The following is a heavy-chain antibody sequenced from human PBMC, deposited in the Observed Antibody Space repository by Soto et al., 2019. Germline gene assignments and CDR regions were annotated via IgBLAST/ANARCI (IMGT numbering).Heavy chain of an antibody. CDR1: GVPFSSYS. Sequence: GGSLRLSCAASGVPFSSYSMNWVRQAPGKGLEWVSSISSSSSYIYYADSVKGRFTISRDNAKNSLYLQMNSLRAEDTAVYYCAREYCSSTSCFGPYYMDVWGKGTTVTVSS. CDR2: ISSSSSYI. V-gene: IGHV3-21*01. J-gene: IGHJ6*03. D-gene: IGHD2-2*01. CDR3: AREYCSSTSCFGPYYMDV.